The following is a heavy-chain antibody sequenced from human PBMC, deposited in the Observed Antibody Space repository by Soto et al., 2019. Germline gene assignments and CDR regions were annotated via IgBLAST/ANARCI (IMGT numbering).Heavy chain of an antibody. Sequence: GGSLRLSCAASGFTIRSYAMSWVLQALGEGLEWVSAISGSGGSTYYADSVKGPFTISRANSKNTLYLQMNSLRAEDTAVYYCAKLPPRAFRKNYDYSNYGSYSMDVWGKGTTVTVSS. D-gene: IGHD4-4*01. V-gene: IGHV3-23*01. J-gene: IGHJ6*03. CDR3: AKLPPRAFRKNYDYSNYGSYSMDV. CDR1: GFTIRSYA. CDR2: ISGSGGST.